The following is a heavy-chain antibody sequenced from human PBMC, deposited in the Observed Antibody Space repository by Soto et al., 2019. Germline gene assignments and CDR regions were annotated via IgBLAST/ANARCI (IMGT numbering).Heavy chain of an antibody. CDR3: AGDTGGDLTFDY. CDR2: IYYSETT. V-gene: IGHV4-31*03. Sequence: SETLSLTCTVSGGSVSSDGHHWSWIRQHPGKGLEWIGYIYYSETTSYNPSLKSRVTISVDTSTNQFSLELSSVTAADTAVYYCAGDTGGDLTFDYWGQGTLVTVSS. J-gene: IGHJ4*02. CDR1: GGSVSSDGHH. D-gene: IGHD2-21*01.